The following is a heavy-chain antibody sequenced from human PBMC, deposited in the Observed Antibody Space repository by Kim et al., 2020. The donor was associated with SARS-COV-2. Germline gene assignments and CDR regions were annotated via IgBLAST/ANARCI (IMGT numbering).Heavy chain of an antibody. J-gene: IGHJ5*02. D-gene: IGHD5-12*01. V-gene: IGHV1-69*01. CDR3: AREADGYNP. CDR2: GTA. Sequence: GTANYAQKFQGRVTITADESTSTAYMELSSLRSEDTAVYYCAREADGYNPWGQGTLVTVSS.